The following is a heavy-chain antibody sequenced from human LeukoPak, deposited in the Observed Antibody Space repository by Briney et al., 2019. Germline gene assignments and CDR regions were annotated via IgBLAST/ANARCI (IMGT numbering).Heavy chain of an antibody. CDR1: GFTFSSYG. CDR2: IKQDGSEK. CDR3: ARDDPRYSSGWYG. J-gene: IGHJ4*02. D-gene: IGHD6-19*01. V-gene: IGHV3-7*03. Sequence: GGSLRLSCAASGFTFSSYGMHWVRQAPGKGLEWVANIKQDGSEKYYVDSVKGRFTISRDNAKNSLYLQMNSLRAEDTAVYYCARDDPRYSSGWYGWGQGTLVTVSS.